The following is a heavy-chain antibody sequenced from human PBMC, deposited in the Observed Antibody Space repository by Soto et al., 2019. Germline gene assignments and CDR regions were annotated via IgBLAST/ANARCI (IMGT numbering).Heavy chain of an antibody. V-gene: IGHV4-39*01. D-gene: IGHD3-16*02. Sequence: QLQLQESGPGLVKPSETLSLTCTVSGGSISSSSYYWGWIRQPPGKGLEWIGSIYYSGSTYYNPSLKSRVTISVDTSKNQFSLKLSSVTAADTAVYYCARYSFLLHTFGGVIASDAFDIWGQGTMVTVSS. CDR3: ARYSFLLHTFGGVIASDAFDI. CDR1: GGSISSSSYY. J-gene: IGHJ3*02. CDR2: IYYSGST.